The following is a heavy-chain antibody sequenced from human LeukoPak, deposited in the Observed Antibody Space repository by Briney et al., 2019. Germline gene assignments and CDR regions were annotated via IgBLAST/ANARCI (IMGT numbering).Heavy chain of an antibody. CDR2: AYCRSKWYY. Sequence: SQTLSLTCAISGDSVSSNNAAWNWIRQSPSRGLEWLGRAYCRSKWYYDYAVSVKSRISISPDTSKNQFSLQLSSVTPEDTAVYYCSSWIMDVWGQGTTVTVSS. CDR3: SSWIMDV. V-gene: IGHV6-1*01. J-gene: IGHJ6*02. D-gene: IGHD6-13*01. CDR1: GDSVSSNNAA.